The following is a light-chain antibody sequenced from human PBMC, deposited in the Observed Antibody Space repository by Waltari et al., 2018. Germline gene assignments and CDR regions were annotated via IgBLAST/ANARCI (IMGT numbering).Light chain of an antibody. J-gene: IGKJ3*01. CDR3: QQCYGLPLT. CDR1: QSVLYDSNNENY. Sequence: DILMTQSPTSLALSLGERATINCRSSQSVLYDSNNENYLGWYQKKPGQPPKLLISWASTRESGVPDLFSGSGSGTDFTLTISSLQAEDVAVYYCQQCYGLPLTFGPGTRVDIK. CDR2: WAS. V-gene: IGKV4-1*01.